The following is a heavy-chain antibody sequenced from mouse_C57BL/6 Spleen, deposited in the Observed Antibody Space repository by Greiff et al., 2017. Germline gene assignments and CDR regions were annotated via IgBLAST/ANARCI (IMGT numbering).Heavy chain of an antibody. CDR3: ASQGWLLYYYAMDY. Sequence: VQLKQSGPGLVQPSQSLSITCTVSGFSLTSYGVHWVRQSPGKGLEWLGVIWSGGSTDYNAAFISRLSISKDNSKSQVFFKMNSLQADDTAIDYFASQGWLLYYYAMDYWGQGTSVTVSS. J-gene: IGHJ4*01. V-gene: IGHV2-2*01. CDR2: IWSGGST. CDR1: GFSLTSYG. D-gene: IGHD2-3*01.